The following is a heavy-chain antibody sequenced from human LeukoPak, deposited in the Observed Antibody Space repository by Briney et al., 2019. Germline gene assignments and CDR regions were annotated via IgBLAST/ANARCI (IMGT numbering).Heavy chain of an antibody. CDR2: IYSGGST. D-gene: IGHD3-22*01. CDR1: GFTVSSNY. J-gene: IGHJ4*02. CDR3: AGGKPYYDSSGSDY. V-gene: IGHV3-53*01. Sequence: GGSLRLSCAASGFTVSSNYMSWVRQAPGKGLEWVSVIYSGGSTYYADSVKGRFTISRDNSKNTLYLQMNSLRAEDTAVYYCAGGKPYYDSSGSDYWGQGTLVTVSS.